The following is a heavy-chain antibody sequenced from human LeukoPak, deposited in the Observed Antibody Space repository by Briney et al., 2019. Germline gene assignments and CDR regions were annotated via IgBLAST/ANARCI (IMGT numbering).Heavy chain of an antibody. CDR1: GSTFSSYS. V-gene: IGHV3-21*01. CDR2: ISSSSGYK. J-gene: IGHJ4*02. Sequence: GGSLRLSCAVSGSTFSSYSMTWVRQAPGKGLEWVSSISSSSGYKYYADSVKGRFTISRDNAKNSLYLQMDSLRAEDAAVYYCARTSGESTAALRAPFDYWGQGTLATVSS. D-gene: IGHD6-6*01. CDR3: ARTSGESTAALRAPFDY.